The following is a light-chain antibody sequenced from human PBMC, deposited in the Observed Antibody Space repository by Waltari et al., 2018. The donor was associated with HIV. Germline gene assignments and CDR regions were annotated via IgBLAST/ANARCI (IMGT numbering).Light chain of an antibody. CDR2: DDS. J-gene: IGLJ1*01. Sequence: SYVLTQPPSLSVAPGQTARITCGGDIGSTSVHWYQQKPGQAPVVVVQDDSDRPSGIPERFSGSKSGNAATLAISRVEAGDEADYYCQVWDSSTEHPYVFGPGTKVTVL. V-gene: IGLV3-21*02. CDR3: QVWDSSTEHPYV. CDR1: IGSTS.